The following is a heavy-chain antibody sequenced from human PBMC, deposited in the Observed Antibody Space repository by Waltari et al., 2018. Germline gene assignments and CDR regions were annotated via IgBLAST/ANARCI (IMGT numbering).Heavy chain of an antibody. V-gene: IGHV3-30-3*01. CDR2: ISYDGSNK. CDR3: AREMAYGSGSYYYYYYGMDV. J-gene: IGHJ6*02. CDR1: GFTFSSYA. D-gene: IGHD3-10*01. Sequence: QVQLVESGGGVVQPGRSLRLSCAASGFTFSSYAMHWVRQAPGKGLEWVAVISYDGSNKYYAASVKGRFTISRDNSKNTLYLQMNSLRAEDTAVYYCAREMAYGSGSYYYYYYGMDVWGQGTTVTVSS.